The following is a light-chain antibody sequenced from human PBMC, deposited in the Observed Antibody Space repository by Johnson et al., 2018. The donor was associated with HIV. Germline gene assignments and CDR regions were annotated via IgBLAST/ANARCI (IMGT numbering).Light chain of an antibody. CDR3: GTWDSSLSAGGFV. Sequence: QSLLTQPPSVSAAPGQKVTISCSGSSSNIGNNYVSWYQQLPGTAPKLLIYENNKRSSGIPDRFSGSKSGTSATLGITGLQTGDEADYYCGTWDSSLSAGGFVFGTGTKFTVL. V-gene: IGLV1-51*02. CDR1: SSNIGNNY. J-gene: IGLJ1*01. CDR2: ENN.